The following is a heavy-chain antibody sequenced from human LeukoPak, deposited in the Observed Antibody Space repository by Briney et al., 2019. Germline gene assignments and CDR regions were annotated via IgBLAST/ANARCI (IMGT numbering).Heavy chain of an antibody. Sequence: GGSLRLSCVASGFTFSSYGMSWVRQAPGKGLEWVSAISGSGGTTYYADSVKGRFTISRDNSKNTLYLQMNSLRAEDTAVYYCAKAENWRGYFDWLLFFDYWGQGTLVTVSS. CDR3: AKAENWRGYFDWLLFFDY. CDR1: GFTFSSYG. V-gene: IGHV3-23*01. D-gene: IGHD3-9*01. J-gene: IGHJ4*02. CDR2: ISGSGGTT.